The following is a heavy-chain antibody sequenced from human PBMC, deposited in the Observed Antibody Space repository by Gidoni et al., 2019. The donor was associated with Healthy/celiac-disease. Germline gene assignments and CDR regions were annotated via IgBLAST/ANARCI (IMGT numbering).Heavy chain of an antibody. V-gene: IGHV1-24*01. CDR2: FDPEDGET. J-gene: IGHJ6*02. CDR1: GYTLTELS. D-gene: IGHD2-2*01. CDR3: ATGVVPAAMRDYYYGMDV. Sequence: QVQLVQSGAEVKKPGASVKVSCKVSGYTLTELSMHWVRQAPGKGLEWMGGFDPEDGETIYAQKFQGRVTMTEDTSTDTAYMELSSLRSEDTAVYYCATGVVPAAMRDYYYGMDVWGQGTTVTVSS.